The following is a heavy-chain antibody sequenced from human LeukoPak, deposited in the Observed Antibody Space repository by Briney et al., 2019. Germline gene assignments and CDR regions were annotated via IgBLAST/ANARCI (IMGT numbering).Heavy chain of an antibody. CDR1: GFSFSSYA. CDR2: IKEDGSEK. D-gene: IGHD5-18*01. V-gene: IGHV3-7*01. J-gene: IGHJ3*01. Sequence: GGSLRLSFTASGFSFSSYAMNWVRPAPGKGPEFVANIKEDGSEKSYVDCVKGRFTISRDNAKKSVSLQMSSLRVEDTAVYYCARDPGYSAFDVWGQGAMVIVSS. CDR3: ARDPGYSAFDV.